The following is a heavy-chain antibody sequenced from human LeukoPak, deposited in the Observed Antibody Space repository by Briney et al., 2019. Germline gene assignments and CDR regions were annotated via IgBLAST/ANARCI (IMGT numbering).Heavy chain of an antibody. J-gene: IGHJ4*02. CDR3: AKEISVAGMFDY. CDR1: GFSFSSYG. Sequence: GGSLRLSCAAPGFSFSSYGMHWVRQAPGKGLEWVAVIASDGGIKYYADSMKGRFTISRDNSKNTLYLQVDSLRAEDTAVYYCAKEISVAGMFDYWGQGTLVTVSS. V-gene: IGHV3-30*18. CDR2: IASDGGIK. D-gene: IGHD6-19*01.